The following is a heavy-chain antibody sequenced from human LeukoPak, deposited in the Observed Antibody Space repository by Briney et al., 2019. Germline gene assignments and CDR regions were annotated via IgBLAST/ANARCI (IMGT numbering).Heavy chain of an antibody. CDR1: GFTFSSYE. CDR3: ARDGSKIRSPYYYYMDV. CDR2: IKQDGSEK. V-gene: IGHV3-7*01. Sequence: PGGSLRLSCAASGFTFSSYEMNWVRQAPGKGLEWVANIKQDGSEKYYVDSVKGRFTISRDNAKNSLYLQMNSLRAEDTAVYYCARDGSKIRSPYYYYMDVWGKGTTVTISS. J-gene: IGHJ6*03.